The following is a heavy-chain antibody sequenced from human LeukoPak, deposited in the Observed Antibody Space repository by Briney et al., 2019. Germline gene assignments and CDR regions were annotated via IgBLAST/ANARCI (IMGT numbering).Heavy chain of an antibody. D-gene: IGHD3-16*01. J-gene: IGHJ4*02. CDR1: GGTFSTYS. V-gene: IGHV3-21*04. CDR2: ISSSITYI. CDR3: ARLAPSWGLDF. Sequence: PGGSLRLSCAASGGTFSTYSMTWVRQAPGKGLEWVSSISSSITYIYNADSVKGRFTISRDNAKNSLYLQKLSLVADDKAVYYCARLAPSWGLDFWGQGTLVTVSS.